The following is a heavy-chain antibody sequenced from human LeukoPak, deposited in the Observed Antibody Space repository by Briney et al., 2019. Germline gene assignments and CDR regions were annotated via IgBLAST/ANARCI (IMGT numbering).Heavy chain of an antibody. CDR3: AREGGDYVLFDY. Sequence: PGGSLRLSCAASGFTFTNYAMSWVRQAPGKGLEWVSTASGSGGSTYYADSVKGRFTISRDNAKNSLYLQMNSLRAEDTAVYYCAREGGDYVLFDYWGQGTLVTVSS. D-gene: IGHD4-17*01. V-gene: IGHV3-23*01. J-gene: IGHJ4*02. CDR1: GFTFTNYA. CDR2: ASGSGGST.